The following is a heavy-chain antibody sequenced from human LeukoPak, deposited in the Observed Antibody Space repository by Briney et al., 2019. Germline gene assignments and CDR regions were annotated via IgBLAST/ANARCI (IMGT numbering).Heavy chain of an antibody. J-gene: IGHJ3*02. CDR1: GFTFSSYS. V-gene: IGHV3-21*01. CDR2: ISSSSSYI. CDR3: AKSLRRITMIVVVIDAFDI. D-gene: IGHD3-22*01. Sequence: GGSLRLSCAASGFTFSSYSMNWVRQAPGKGLEWVSSISSSSSYIYYADSVKGRFTISRDNAKNSLYLQMNSLRAEDTAVYYCAKSLRRITMIVVVIDAFDIWGQGTMVTVSS.